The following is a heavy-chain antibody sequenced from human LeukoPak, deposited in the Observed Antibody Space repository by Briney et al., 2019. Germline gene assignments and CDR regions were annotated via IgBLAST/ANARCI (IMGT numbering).Heavy chain of an antibody. CDR1: GFTFASYG. J-gene: IGHJ4*02. CDR3: AKASWVSSADAVL. Sequence: GGSLRLSCAASGFTFASYGMSWVRQAPGKGLEWVSFITTNGGRTSYADSVEGRFTISRDNPRNTLYMQMNSLRDEDTAEYFCAKASWVSSADAVLWGQGTLVTVSS. V-gene: IGHV3-23*01. CDR2: ITTNGGRT. D-gene: IGHD3-16*01.